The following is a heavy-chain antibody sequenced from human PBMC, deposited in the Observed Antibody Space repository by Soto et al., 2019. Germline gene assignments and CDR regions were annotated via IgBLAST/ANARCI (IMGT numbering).Heavy chain of an antibody. CDR2: IYYSGST. D-gene: IGHD3-22*01. V-gene: IGHV4-30-4*01. CDR1: GGSISSGDHY. CDR3: ANLAPFYYDSSGYYYGWFDP. Sequence: QVQLQESGPGLVKPSQTLSLTCTVSGGSISSGDHYWSWIRQPPGKGLEWIGYIYYSGSTYYSPSRKSRLTISVDTSKNQFSLKLSSVTAADTAVYYCANLAPFYYDSSGYYYGWFDPWGQGTLVTVSS. J-gene: IGHJ5*02.